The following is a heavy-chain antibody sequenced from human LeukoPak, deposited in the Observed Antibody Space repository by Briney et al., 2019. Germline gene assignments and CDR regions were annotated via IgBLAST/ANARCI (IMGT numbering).Heavy chain of an antibody. CDR2: VIPIYGTP. Sequence: GASVKVFCKASGGSFSTSGFSWVRQAPGQGLGWMGGVIPIYGTPSYAQKFQGRVTITTDESTSTAYMELSSLRSEDTAVYYCARDHWGIVENGYDYFYYDMDVWGQGTTVTVSS. V-gene: IGHV1-69*05. J-gene: IGHJ6*02. D-gene: IGHD7-27*01. CDR1: GGSFSTSG. CDR3: ARDHWGIVENGYDYFYYDMDV.